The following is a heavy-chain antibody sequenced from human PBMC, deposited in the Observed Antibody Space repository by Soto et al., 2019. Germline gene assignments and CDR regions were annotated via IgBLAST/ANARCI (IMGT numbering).Heavy chain of an antibody. CDR2: INPNRGGT. Sequence: ASVKVSCKASGYTFTGYYMHWVRQAPGQGLEWMGWINPNRGGTNYAQKFQGRVTMTRDTSISTAYMELSRLRSDDTAVYYCARDLRYYYDSSGYYPTGFDPWGQGTLVTVSS. J-gene: IGHJ5*02. V-gene: IGHV1-2*02. D-gene: IGHD3-22*01. CDR3: ARDLRYYYDSSGYYPTGFDP. CDR1: GYTFTGYY.